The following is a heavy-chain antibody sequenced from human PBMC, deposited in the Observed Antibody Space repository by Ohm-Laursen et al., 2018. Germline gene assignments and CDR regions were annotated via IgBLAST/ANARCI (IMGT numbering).Heavy chain of an antibody. CDR1: GGSISSYY. CDR2: IHNSGST. Sequence: SETLSLTCTASGGSISSYYWSWVRQPPGKGLEWIGYIHNSGSTNYNPSLKSRVTIATDTSKNQLSLKLRSVTSADTAVYYCAGEPTRGYYGPLDYWGQGTLVTVSS. D-gene: IGHD3-10*01. J-gene: IGHJ4*02. CDR3: AGEPTRGYYGPLDY. V-gene: IGHV4-59*01.